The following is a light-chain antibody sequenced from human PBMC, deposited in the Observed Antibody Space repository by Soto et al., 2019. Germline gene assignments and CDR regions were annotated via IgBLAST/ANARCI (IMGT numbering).Light chain of an antibody. J-gene: IGKJ5*01. Sequence: EIVLTQSPATLSVSPGERATLSCRASQSVSIHLAWYQQKPGQAPRLLIYGTSTRATGIPARFSGSGPGTEFTLTISSLQSEDFAVYYCQHYNNWPPITFGQGTRLEI. CDR2: GTS. CDR1: QSVSIH. V-gene: IGKV3-15*01. CDR3: QHYNNWPPIT.